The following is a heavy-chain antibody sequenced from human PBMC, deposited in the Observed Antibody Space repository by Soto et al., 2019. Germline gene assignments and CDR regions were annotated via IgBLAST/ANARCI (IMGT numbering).Heavy chain of an antibody. Sequence: ASVKVSCKASGYTFTSYGISWVRQAPGQGLEWMGWISAYNGNTNYAQKLQGRVTMTTDTSTSTAYMELRSLRSDDTAVYYCARDGMGGYNSGRFGYWGQGTLVTVSS. V-gene: IGHV1-18*01. J-gene: IGHJ4*02. CDR1: GYTFTSYG. CDR2: ISAYNGNT. D-gene: IGHD5-12*01. CDR3: ARDGMGGYNSGRFGY.